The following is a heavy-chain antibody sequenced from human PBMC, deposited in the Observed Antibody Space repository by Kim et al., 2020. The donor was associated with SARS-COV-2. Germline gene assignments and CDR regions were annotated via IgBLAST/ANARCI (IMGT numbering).Heavy chain of an antibody. Sequence: GGSLRLSCAASGFTFSSYAMHWVRQAPGKGLEWVAVISYDGSNKYYADSVKGRFTISRDNSKNTLYLQMNSLRAEDTAVYYCARDPSDIVVVVAATSWFDPWGQGTLVTVSS. CDR1: GFTFSSYA. CDR2: ISYDGSNK. V-gene: IGHV3-30-3*01. D-gene: IGHD2-15*01. J-gene: IGHJ5*02. CDR3: ARDPSDIVVVVAATSWFDP.